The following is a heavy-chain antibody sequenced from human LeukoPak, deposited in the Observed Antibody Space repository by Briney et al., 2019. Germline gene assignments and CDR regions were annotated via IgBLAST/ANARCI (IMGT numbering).Heavy chain of an antibody. J-gene: IGHJ6*04. D-gene: IGHD2-15*01. CDR1: GGTLSSYA. V-gene: IGHV1-69*01. Sequence: ASVKVSCKASGGTLSSYAISWVRQAPGQGLEWMGGIIPIFGTANYAQKFQGRVTITADESTSTAYMELSSLRSEDTAVYYCARYCSGGSCPYYYYGMDVWGKGTTVTVSS. CDR3: ARYCSGGSCPYYYYGMDV. CDR2: IIPIFGTA.